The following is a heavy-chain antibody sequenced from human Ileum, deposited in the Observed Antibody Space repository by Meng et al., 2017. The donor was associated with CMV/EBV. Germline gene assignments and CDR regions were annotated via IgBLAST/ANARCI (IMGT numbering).Heavy chain of an antibody. V-gene: IGHV4-61*01. CDR2: ISYNGNT. J-gene: IGHJ6*02. CDR3: ARGWADIRLSGVMDV. Sequence: SETLSLTCTVSGGFVSTDYTYWSWIRQPPGKGLEWIAYISYNGNTNYSPSLNSRVSLSADAAKNQFSLRLTSVTTADTAVYYCARGWADIRLSGVMDVWGQGTTVTVSS. CDR1: GGFVSTDYTY. D-gene: IGHD2/OR15-2a*01.